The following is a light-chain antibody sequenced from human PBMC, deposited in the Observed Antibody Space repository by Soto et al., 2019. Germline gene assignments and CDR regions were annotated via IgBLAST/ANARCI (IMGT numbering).Light chain of an antibody. V-gene: IGKV3D-20*02. Sequence: EIVLAQSPGTLSLSPGERATLSCRASQSVTNSFLAWYQQKPGQAPRLLIYGASRRATGIPDRFTGSGSGTDFTLTISSLEPEDFAVYYCQQRRNWPPITFGGGTKVDIK. J-gene: IGKJ4*01. CDR2: GAS. CDR3: QQRRNWPPIT. CDR1: QSVTNSF.